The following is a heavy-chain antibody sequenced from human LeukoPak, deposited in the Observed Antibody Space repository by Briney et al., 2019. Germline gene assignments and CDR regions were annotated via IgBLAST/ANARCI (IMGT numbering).Heavy chain of an antibody. CDR2: INHSGST. CDR1: GGSFSGYC. V-gene: IGHV4-34*01. J-gene: IGHJ3*02. CDR3: ARFGSSGYYSPSDAFDI. Sequence: PSETLSLTCAVYGGSFSGYCWSWIRQPPGKRVEGSGEINHSGSTNYNPSITRRVTISVETTKKQCSLKLSSVTAADTAVYYCARFGSSGYYSPSDAFDIWGQGTMVTVSS. D-gene: IGHD3-22*01.